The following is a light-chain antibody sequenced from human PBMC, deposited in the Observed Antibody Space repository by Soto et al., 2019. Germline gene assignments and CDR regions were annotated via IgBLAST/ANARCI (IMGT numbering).Light chain of an antibody. CDR1: QSVSSY. CDR3: QQRSNWPPALT. V-gene: IGKV3-11*01. Sequence: EIVWTQSPATLSLSPGERATLSCRASQSVSSYLAWYQQKPGQAPRLLIYDASNRATGIPARFSGSGSGTDFTLTISSLDPEDFAVYYCQQRSNWPPALTFGGGTKVDIK. CDR2: DAS. J-gene: IGKJ4*01.